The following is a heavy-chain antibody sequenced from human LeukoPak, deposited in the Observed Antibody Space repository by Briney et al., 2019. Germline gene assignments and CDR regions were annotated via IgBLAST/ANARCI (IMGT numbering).Heavy chain of an antibody. J-gene: IGHJ4*02. V-gene: IGHV4-4*02. Sequence: SGTLSLTCAASGGSISSSNWWSWVRQPPGKGLEWIGEIYHSGSTNYNPSLKSRVTISVDKSKSQFSLKLSSVTAADTAVYYCARLSYGQTSELTEWGQGTLVTVSS. CDR3: ARLSYGQTSELTE. CDR2: IYHSGST. D-gene: IGHD5-18*01. CDR1: GGSISSSNW.